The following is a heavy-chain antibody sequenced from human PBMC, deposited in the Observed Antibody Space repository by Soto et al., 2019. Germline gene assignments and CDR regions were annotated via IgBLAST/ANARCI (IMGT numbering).Heavy chain of an antibody. CDR2: IYYSGST. CDR3: ARVRAVGATPLIPYWFDP. CDR1: GGSVSSGSYY. V-gene: IGHV4-61*01. Sequence: QVQLQESGPGLVKPSETLSLTCTVSGGSVSSGSYYWSWIRQPPGKGLEWIGYIYYSGSTNYNPSLKSRVTISVDTSKNQFSLKLSAVTAADTAVYYCARVRAVGATPLIPYWFDPWGQGTLVTVSS. J-gene: IGHJ5*02. D-gene: IGHD1-26*01.